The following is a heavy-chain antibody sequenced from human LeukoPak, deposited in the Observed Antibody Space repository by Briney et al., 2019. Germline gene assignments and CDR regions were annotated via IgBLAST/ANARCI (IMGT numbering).Heavy chain of an antibody. CDR2: MNPNSGNT. V-gene: IGHV1-8*01. D-gene: IGHD6-13*01. Sequence: ASVKVSCKASGYTFTSYDINWVRQATGQGLEWMGWMNPNSGNTGYAQKFQGRVTMTRSTSISTAYMELSSLRSEDTAVYYCARDGYSSSWYADYYYYGMDVWGQGTTVTVSS. CDR1: GYTFTSYD. J-gene: IGHJ6*02. CDR3: ARDGYSSSWYADYYYYGMDV.